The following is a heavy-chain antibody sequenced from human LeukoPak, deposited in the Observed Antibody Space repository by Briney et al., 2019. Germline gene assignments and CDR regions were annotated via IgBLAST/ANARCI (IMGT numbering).Heavy chain of an antibody. CDR2: TYYRSKWYN. CDR1: GDSVSSNSAA. D-gene: IGHD3-22*01. J-gene: IGHJ2*01. V-gene: IGHV6-1*01. Sequence: SQTLSLTCAISGDSVSSNSAAWNWIRQSPSRGLEWLGRTYYRSKWYNDYAVSVKSRITINPDTSKNQFSLQLNSVTPEDTAVYYCARAWYYYDSSGYYEVWYFDLWGRGTLVIVSS. CDR3: ARAWYYYDSSGYYEVWYFDL.